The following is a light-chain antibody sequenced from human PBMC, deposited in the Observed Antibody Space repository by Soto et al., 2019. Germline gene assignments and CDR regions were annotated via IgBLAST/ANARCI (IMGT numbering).Light chain of an antibody. CDR2: GAS. V-gene: IGKV3-20*01. CDR3: QHYDSLPIT. CDR1: QSVSSSY. Sequence: EIVLTQSPGTLSLSPGERATLSCRASQSVSSSYLAWYQQKPGQAPRLLIYGASSRATGIPDRFSGSGSGTGFTLTISRLEPEDFAVFYCQHYDSLPITFGQGTRLEIK. J-gene: IGKJ5*01.